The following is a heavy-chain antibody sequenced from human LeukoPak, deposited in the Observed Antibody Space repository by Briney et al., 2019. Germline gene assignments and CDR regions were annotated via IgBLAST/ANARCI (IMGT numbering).Heavy chain of an antibody. V-gene: IGHV4-59*11. CDR2: IYYSGST. CDR3: AGNSHRGVAFDY. D-gene: IGHD3-10*01. CDR1: GGSISSHY. J-gene: IGHJ4*02. Sequence: SEALSLTCTVSGGSISSHYWSWIRQPPGKGLEWIGYIYYSGSTNYNPSLKSRVTISVDTSKNQFSLKLSSVTAADTAVIYCAGNSHRGVAFDYWGQGTQVTVSS.